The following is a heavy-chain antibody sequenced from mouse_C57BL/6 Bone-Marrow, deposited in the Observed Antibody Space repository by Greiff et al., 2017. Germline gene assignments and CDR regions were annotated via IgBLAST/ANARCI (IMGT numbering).Heavy chain of an antibody. CDR2: IHPSDSDT. CDR3: AALWSYYAMDY. Sequence: QVQLQQPGAELVKPGASVKVSCKASGYTFTSYWMHWVKQRPGQGLEWIGRIHPSDSDTNYNQKFKGKATLTVDKSSSTAYMQLSSLTSEDSAVYYCAALWSYYAMDYWGQGTSVTVSS. J-gene: IGHJ4*01. D-gene: IGHD1-1*02. CDR1: GYTFTSYW. V-gene: IGHV1-74*01.